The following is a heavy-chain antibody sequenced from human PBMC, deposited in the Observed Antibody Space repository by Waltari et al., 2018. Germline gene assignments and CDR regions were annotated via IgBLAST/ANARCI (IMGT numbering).Heavy chain of an antibody. CDR2: ISSSRSTI. Sequence: EVQLVESGGGLVQPGGSLRLSCAASGFTFSNYRMNWFRQAPGKGLEWVSYISSSRSTIYYADSVKGRFTISRDNAKNSLYLQMNSLRAEDTAVYYGAGIAVAGISGDYWGQGTLVTVSS. V-gene: IGHV3-48*01. CDR3: AGIAVAGISGDY. J-gene: IGHJ4*02. D-gene: IGHD6-19*01. CDR1: GFTFSNYR.